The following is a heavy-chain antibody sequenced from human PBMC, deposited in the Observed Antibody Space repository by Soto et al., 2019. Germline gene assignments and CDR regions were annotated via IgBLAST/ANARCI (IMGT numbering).Heavy chain of an antibody. CDR3: ARGSQGSGSYYTAFDM. D-gene: IGHD3-22*01. CDR1: GCSFSSGDYY. Sequence: PXETLSLTCSVSGCSFSSGDYYWSWIRRPPGKGLEWIGYIYDSGLTDYSPSLKSRVTISLDTSKNQFSLRLTSVTAADTAVYYCARGSQGSGSYYTAFDMWGQGTMVTVSS. J-gene: IGHJ3*02. CDR2: IYDSGLT. V-gene: IGHV4-30-4*02.